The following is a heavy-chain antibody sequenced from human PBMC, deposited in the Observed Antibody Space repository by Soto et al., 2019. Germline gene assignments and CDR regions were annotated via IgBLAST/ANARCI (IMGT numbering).Heavy chain of an antibody. V-gene: IGHV4-59*01. CDR2: IYYTGNT. CDR1: GGSISTFY. CDR3: ARGGVTGSPYNWFDS. Sequence: SETLSLTCTVSGGSISTFYWSWIRQPPGKGLEWIGDIYYTGNTNDNPSLKSRVSLSVDTSKNQFSLRLTSVTAADTAVYYCARGGVTGSPYNWFDSWGPGTLVTVSS. J-gene: IGHJ5*01. D-gene: IGHD2-21*02.